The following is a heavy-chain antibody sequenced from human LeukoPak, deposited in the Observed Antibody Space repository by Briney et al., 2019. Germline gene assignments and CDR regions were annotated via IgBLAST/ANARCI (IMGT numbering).Heavy chain of an antibody. Sequence: GASVKVSCKAYGYTFTSYAMHWVRQAPGQRLEWMGWINAGNGNTKYSQKFQGRVIITRDTSASTAYMELSSLRSEDTAVYYCAREREQWLPVGDFDYWGQGTLVTVSS. CDR3: AREREQWLPVGDFDY. CDR2: INAGNGNT. V-gene: IGHV1-3*01. J-gene: IGHJ4*02. D-gene: IGHD6-19*01. CDR1: GYTFTSYA.